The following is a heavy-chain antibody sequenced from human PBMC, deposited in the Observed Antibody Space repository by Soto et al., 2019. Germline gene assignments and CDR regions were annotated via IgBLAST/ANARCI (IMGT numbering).Heavy chain of an antibody. Sequence: ASVKVSCNASGYTFTGDYMHWARQAPGQGLEWMGWINPNSGGTNYAQKFQGRVTMTRDTSISTAYMELSRLRSDDTAVYYCAKSRYGYYFDYWGQGTLVTVSS. D-gene: IGHD1-1*01. CDR1: GYTFTGDY. CDR2: INPNSGGT. J-gene: IGHJ4*02. V-gene: IGHV1-2*02. CDR3: AKSRYGYYFDY.